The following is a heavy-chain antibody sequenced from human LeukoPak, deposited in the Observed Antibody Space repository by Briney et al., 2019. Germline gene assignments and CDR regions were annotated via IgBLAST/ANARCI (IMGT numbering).Heavy chain of an antibody. Sequence: SETLSLTCTVSGGSISSYYWSWIRQPAGKGLEWIGRIYTSGRTNYNPSLKSRVTMSVDTSKNQFSLKLSSVTAADTAVYYCAREGLGYGDYGFDPWGQGTLVTVSS. J-gene: IGHJ5*02. CDR3: AREGLGYGDYGFDP. CDR1: GGSISSYY. D-gene: IGHD4-17*01. CDR2: IYTSGRT. V-gene: IGHV4-4*07.